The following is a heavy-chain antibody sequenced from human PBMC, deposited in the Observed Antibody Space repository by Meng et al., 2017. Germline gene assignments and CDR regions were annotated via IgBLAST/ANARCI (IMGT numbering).Heavy chain of an antibody. J-gene: IGHJ5*02. CDR2: MNPNSGNT. V-gene: IGHV1-8*03. CDR1: GYTFTSYD. D-gene: IGHD2-15*01. Sequence: ASVKVSCKASGYTFTSYDINWVRQATGQGLEWMGWMNPNSGNTGYAQKFQGRVTITRDTSISTAYMELSSLRSEDTAVYYCARGGSGGKENWFDPWGQGTLVTVSS. CDR3: ARGGSGGKENWFDP.